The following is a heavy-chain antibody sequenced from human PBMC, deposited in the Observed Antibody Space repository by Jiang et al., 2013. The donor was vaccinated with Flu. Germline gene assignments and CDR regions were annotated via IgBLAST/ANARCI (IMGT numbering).Heavy chain of an antibody. V-gene: IGHV7-4-1*01. Sequence: ELRKPGASVTVSCKASGYMFSNYAMNWVRQAPGQGLEWMGWINTDTGKPMYAQGFTGRFVFSLNTSVNTAYLQIFSLMTDDTAVYFCARGGLRGVPLDSWGQGTLVTVSS. CDR1: GYMFSNYA. CDR2: INTDTGKP. D-gene: IGHD3-10*01. J-gene: IGHJ4*02. CDR3: ARGGLRGVPLDS.